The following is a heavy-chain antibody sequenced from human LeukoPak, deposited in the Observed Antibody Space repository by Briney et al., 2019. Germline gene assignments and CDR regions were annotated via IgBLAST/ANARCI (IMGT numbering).Heavy chain of an antibody. Sequence: QSGGSLRLSCAASGFTFSSYAMSWVRQAPGKGLEWVSAISGSGGSTYYADSVKGRFTISRDNSENTLYLQMNSLRAEDTAVYYCAKGGEQQPYFDYWGQGTLVTVSS. V-gene: IGHV3-23*01. CDR3: AKGGEQQPYFDY. J-gene: IGHJ4*02. D-gene: IGHD6-13*01. CDR2: ISGSGGST. CDR1: GFTFSSYA.